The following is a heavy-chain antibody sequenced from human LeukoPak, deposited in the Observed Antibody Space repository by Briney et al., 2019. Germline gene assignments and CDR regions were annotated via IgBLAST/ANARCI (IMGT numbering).Heavy chain of an antibody. CDR2: IASDGSST. D-gene: IGHD4-23*01. CDR1: GFTFASYA. V-gene: IGHV3-74*01. J-gene: IGHJ4*02. CDR3: ARGRPHGNDY. Sequence: LAGGSLRLSCAASGFTFASYAMNWVRQAPGKGLVWVSRIASDGSSTTYADSVKGRFSISRDNAKNTLYLQMNSLRVEDTAVYYCARGRPHGNDYWGQGTLVTVSS.